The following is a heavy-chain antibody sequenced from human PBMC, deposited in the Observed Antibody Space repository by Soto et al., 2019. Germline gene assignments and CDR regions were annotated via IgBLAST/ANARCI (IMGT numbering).Heavy chain of an antibody. CDR3: AKGLNYYDSSGSDY. D-gene: IGHD3-22*01. Sequence: ESGGGVVQPGRSLRLSCAASGFTFSSYGMHWVRQAPGKGLEWVAVISYDGSNKYYADSVKGRFTISRDNSKNTLYLQMNSLRAEDTAVYYCAKGLNYYDSSGSDYWGQGTLVTVSS. J-gene: IGHJ4*02. CDR2: ISYDGSNK. CDR1: GFTFSSYG. V-gene: IGHV3-30*18.